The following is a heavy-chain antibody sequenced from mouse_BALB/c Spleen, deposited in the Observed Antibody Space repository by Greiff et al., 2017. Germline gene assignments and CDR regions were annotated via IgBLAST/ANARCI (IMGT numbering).Heavy chain of an antibody. V-gene: IGHV5-12-2*01. J-gene: IGHJ3*01. CDR2: ISNGGGST. CDR3: ARREGFAY. Sequence: EVKVVASGGGLVQPGGSLKLSCAASGFTFSSYTMSWVRQTPEKRLEWVAYISNGGGSTYYPDTVKGRFTISRDNAKNTLYLQMSSLKSEDTAMYYCARREGFAYWGQGTLVTGSA. CDR1: GFTFSSYT.